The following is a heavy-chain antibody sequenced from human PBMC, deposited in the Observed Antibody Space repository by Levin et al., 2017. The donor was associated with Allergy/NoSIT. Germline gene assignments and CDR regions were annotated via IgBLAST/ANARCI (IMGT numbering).Heavy chain of an antibody. CDR3: VRDGSPHTTMAWFDH. Sequence: PGGSLRLSCAASGFSFSDSDMDWVRQAPGKGLEWVASISSGYSYIYYADSVKDRFSVSRDNAKNSLHLHMNSLRGDDTAVYYCVRDGSPHTTMAWFDHWGQGILVTVSS. CDR2: ISSGYSYI. D-gene: IGHD5-18*01. V-gene: IGHV3-21*01. J-gene: IGHJ5*02. CDR1: GFSFSDSD.